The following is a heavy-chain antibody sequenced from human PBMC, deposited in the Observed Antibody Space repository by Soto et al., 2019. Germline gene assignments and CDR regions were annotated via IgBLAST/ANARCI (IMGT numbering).Heavy chain of an antibody. V-gene: IGHV3-11*06. Sequence: QVQLVESGGGVVKPAGSLRLSCAASGFIFSDYFMSWIRQAPGKGLEWVSFISGSSDNIKYADSVKGRFTISRDNAKNSLYLQMNSLRAEDTAVYYCVREIEIAAAGTGDYYYGMDVWGQGTTVTVSS. CDR2: ISGSSDNI. CDR1: GFIFSDYF. CDR3: VREIEIAAAGTGDYYYGMDV. J-gene: IGHJ6*02. D-gene: IGHD6-13*01.